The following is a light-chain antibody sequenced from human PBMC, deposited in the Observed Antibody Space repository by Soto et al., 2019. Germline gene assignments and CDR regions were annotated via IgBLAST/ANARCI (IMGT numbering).Light chain of an antibody. J-gene: IGLJ2*01. CDR2: DVN. CDR3: SSYSSSTTLVV. CDR1: SSDVGAYIY. V-gene: IGLV2-14*01. Sequence: QSVLTQPASVSGSPGQSITISCTGTSSDVGAYIYVSWYQQRPGKAPKLMIYDVNNRPSGVSNRFSGSKSGNTASLTISGLQAEDEADYYCSSYSSSTTLVVFGGGTKLTVL.